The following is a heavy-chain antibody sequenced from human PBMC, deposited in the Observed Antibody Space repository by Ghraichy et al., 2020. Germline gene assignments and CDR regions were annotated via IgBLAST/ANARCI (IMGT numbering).Heavy chain of an antibody. J-gene: IGHJ4*02. Sequence: SETLSLTCTVSGGSISSGDYYWSWIRQPPGKGLEWIGYIYYSGSTYYNPSLKSRVTISVDTSKNQFSLKLSSVTAADTAVYYCARGVVPAAIDYWGQGTLVTVSS. CDR1: GGSISSGDYY. V-gene: IGHV4-30-4*01. D-gene: IGHD2-2*01. CDR2: IYYSGST. CDR3: ARGVVPAAIDY.